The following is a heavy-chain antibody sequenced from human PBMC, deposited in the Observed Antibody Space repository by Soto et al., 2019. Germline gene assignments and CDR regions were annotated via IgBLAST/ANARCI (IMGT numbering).Heavy chain of an antibody. CDR1: GFTFSSYS. V-gene: IGHV3-48*04. CDR2: ISSSSSTI. D-gene: IGHD2-21*02. CDR3: ARDRTYCGGDCYSDAFDI. J-gene: IGHJ3*02. Sequence: GGSLRLSCAASGFTFSSYSMNWVRQAPGKGLEWVSYISSSSSTIYYADSVKGRFTISRDNAKNSLYLQMNSLRAEDTAVYYGARDRTYCGGDCYSDAFDIWGQGTMVTVSS.